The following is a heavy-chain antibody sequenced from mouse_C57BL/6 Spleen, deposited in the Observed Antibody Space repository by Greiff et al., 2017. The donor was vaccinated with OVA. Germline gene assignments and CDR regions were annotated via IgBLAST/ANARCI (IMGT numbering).Heavy chain of an antibody. CDR2: IDPEDGET. CDR3: ALAFFPTLYCDY. D-gene: IGHD1-1*01. J-gene: IGHJ2*01. CDR1: GFNIKDYY. Sequence: VQLQQSGAELVKPGASVKLSCTASGFNIKDYYMHWVKQRTEQGLEWIGRIDPEDGETKYAPKFQGKAPITADTSSNTAYLQRSSLTSEDTAVYYCALAFFPTLYCDYWGQGTTLTVSS. V-gene: IGHV14-2*01.